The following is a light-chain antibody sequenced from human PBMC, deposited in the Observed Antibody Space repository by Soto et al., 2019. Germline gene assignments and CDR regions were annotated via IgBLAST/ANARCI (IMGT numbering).Light chain of an antibody. CDR3: HQYNRFPRT. Sequence: DIQLTQSPSTLSASVGDRVTITCRASQSLNNRLAWYQQKPGKAPKLLIYDASTLESGVSSRFSGTGSETEFTLTITSLQPDDFATYYCHQYNRFPRTFGQGTKVDIK. CDR1: QSLNNR. V-gene: IGKV1-5*01. CDR2: DAS. J-gene: IGKJ1*01.